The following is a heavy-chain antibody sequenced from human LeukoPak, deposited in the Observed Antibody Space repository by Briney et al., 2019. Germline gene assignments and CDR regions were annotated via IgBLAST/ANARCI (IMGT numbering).Heavy chain of an antibody. CDR2: IYYSGST. J-gene: IGHJ5*02. V-gene: IGHV4-39*07. D-gene: IGHD2-15*01. CDR1: GGSISSSSYY. CDR3: ARSVNSGSCQSCWIDP. Sequence: SETLSLTCTVSGGSISSSSYYWGWIRQPPGKGLEWIGSIYYSGSTYYNPSPMSRVTMSVDKSKNQFSLKLSSVTAADTAVYYCARSVNSGSCQSCWIDPWGQGTLVAVSS.